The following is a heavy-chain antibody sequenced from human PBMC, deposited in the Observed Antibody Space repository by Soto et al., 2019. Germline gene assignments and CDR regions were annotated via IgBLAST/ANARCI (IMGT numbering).Heavy chain of an antibody. J-gene: IGHJ3*02. D-gene: IGHD1-1*01. V-gene: IGHV4-61*01. CDR1: GGSVNSGNYY. CDR3: SRVERGTATTVVDAFDI. CDR2: MSHSGGT. Sequence: SETLSLTCAVFGGSVNSGNYYWSWIRQPPGKGLEWIGEMSHSGGTHFNPSLKSRVTISVDTSKNQFSLKMSSVTAADTALYYCSRVERGTATTVVDAFDIWGPGTMVTVSS.